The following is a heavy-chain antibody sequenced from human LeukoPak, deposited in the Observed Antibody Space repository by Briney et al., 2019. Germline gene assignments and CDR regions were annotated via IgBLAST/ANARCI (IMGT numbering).Heavy chain of an antibody. J-gene: IGHJ4*02. D-gene: IGHD5-18*01. Sequence: GRSLRLSCAASGFTFSTYAMSWDSQAPAKTPTLHSPISGSGGSTYDADSVKGRFTISRDHSKSTLYLQMNSLRAEDTAVYYCAKDGKLQPNKHADYWGQGTLVTVSS. V-gene: IGHV3-23*01. CDR3: AKDGKLQPNKHADY. CDR1: GFTFSTYA. CDR2: ISGSGGST.